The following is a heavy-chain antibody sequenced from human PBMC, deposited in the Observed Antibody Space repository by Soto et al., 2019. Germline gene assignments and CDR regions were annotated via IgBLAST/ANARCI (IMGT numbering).Heavy chain of an antibody. CDR1: GFTFSSYS. D-gene: IGHD5-12*01. CDR2: ISSSSSYI. V-gene: IGHV3-21*01. J-gene: IGHJ6*02. Sequence: GGSLRLSCAASGFTFSSYSMNWVRQAPGKGLEWVSSISSSSSYIYYADSVKGRFTISRDNAKNSLYLQMNSLRAEDTAVYYCARVRSSGYDHPGYYYGMDVWGQGTTVTVSS. CDR3: ARVRSSGYDHPGYYYGMDV.